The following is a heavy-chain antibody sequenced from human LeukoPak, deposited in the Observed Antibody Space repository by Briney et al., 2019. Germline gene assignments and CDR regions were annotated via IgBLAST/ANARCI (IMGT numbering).Heavy chain of an antibody. CDR3: ARLKYSYGSNWFDP. CDR1: GFTFSSYS. Sequence: LRLSCAASGFTFSSYSMNWVRQAPGKGLEWIGYIYHSGSTYYNPSLKSRVTISVDRSKNQFSLKLSSVTAADTAVYYCARLKYSYGSNWFDPWGQGTLVTVSS. CDR2: IYHSGST. D-gene: IGHD5-18*01. J-gene: IGHJ5*02. V-gene: IGHV4-30-2*01.